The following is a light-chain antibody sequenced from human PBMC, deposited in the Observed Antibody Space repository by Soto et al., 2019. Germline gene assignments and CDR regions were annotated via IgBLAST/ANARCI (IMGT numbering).Light chain of an antibody. V-gene: IGLV2-23*02. Sequence: QSALTQPASVSGSRGQSITISCTGTSSDVGSYNFVSWYQQHPGKAPKLMIYEVNKRPSGISDRFHGSASGNTAFLTISGLQTEDEADYYCCSYAGSSSWVFGGGTKLTVL. J-gene: IGLJ3*02. CDR2: EVN. CDR3: CSYAGSSSWV. CDR1: SSDVGSYNF.